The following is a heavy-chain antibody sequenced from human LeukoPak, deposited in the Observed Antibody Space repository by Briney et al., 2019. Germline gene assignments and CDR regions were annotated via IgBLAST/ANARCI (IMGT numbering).Heavy chain of an antibody. CDR1: GGSFSGYY. CDR3: ARHGALPVVTPSAFDY. J-gene: IGHJ4*02. CDR2: INHSGST. D-gene: IGHD4-23*01. V-gene: IGHV4-34*01. Sequence: SETLSLTCAVYGGSFSGYYWSWIRQPPGKGLEWIGEINHSGSTNYNPSLKSRVTISVDTSKNQFSLKLSSVTAADTAVYYCARHGALPVVTPSAFDYWGQGTLVTVSS.